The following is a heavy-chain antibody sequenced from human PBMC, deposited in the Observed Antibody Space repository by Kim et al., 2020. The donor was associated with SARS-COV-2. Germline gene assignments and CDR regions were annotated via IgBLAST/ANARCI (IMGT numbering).Heavy chain of an antibody. CDR1: GFTFSSYA. CDR3: ARDVGIWDYQLLTPDAFDI. V-gene: IGHV3-30*04. CDR2: ISYDGSNK. D-gene: IGHD2-2*01. J-gene: IGHJ3*02. Sequence: GGSLRLSCAASGFTFSSYAMHWVRQAPGKGLEWVAVISYDGSNKYYADSVKGRFTISRDNSKNTLYLQMNSLRAEDTAVYYCARDVGIWDYQLLTPDAFDIWGQGTMVTVSS.